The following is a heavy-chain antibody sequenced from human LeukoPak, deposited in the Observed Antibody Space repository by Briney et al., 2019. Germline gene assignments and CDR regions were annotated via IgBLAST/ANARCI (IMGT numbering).Heavy chain of an antibody. Sequence: SETLSLTCTVSGGSISSSSYYWGWIRQPPGKGREWIGSIYYSGSTYYNPSLKSRVTISVDTSKNQFSLKLSSVTAADTAVYYCARGHSSSWYYFDYWGQGTLVTVSS. CDR2: IYYSGST. J-gene: IGHJ4*02. CDR1: GGSISSSSYY. D-gene: IGHD6-13*01. V-gene: IGHV4-39*07. CDR3: ARGHSSSWYYFDY.